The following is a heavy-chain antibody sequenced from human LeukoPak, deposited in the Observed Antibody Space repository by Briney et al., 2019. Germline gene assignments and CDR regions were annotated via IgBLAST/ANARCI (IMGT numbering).Heavy chain of an antibody. Sequence: SETLSLTCAVSGGSISSGGYSWSWIRQPPGKGLEWIGYIYHSGSTYYNPSLKSRVTISVDRSKNQFSLNLSSVTAADTAVYYCARGRGSSWYYFDYWGRGTLVTVSS. J-gene: IGHJ4*02. CDR1: GGSISSGGYS. CDR2: IYHSGST. V-gene: IGHV4-30-2*01. D-gene: IGHD6-13*01. CDR3: ARGRGSSWYYFDY.